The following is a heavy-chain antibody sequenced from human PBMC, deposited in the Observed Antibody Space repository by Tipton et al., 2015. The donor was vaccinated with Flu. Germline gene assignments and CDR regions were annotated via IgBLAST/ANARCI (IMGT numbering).Heavy chain of an antibody. CDR2: ITNSGST. V-gene: IGHV4-59*01. Sequence: TLSLTCTVSGASISRYYWSWFRQSPGGGLEWIAYITNSGSTNSNPSLKSRLSISVDTSKNKFSLNLRSVTAADTAIYYCAKDRTGSEGSFQYFFDVWGQGAPVTVST. D-gene: IGHD1-1*01. CDR3: AKDRTGSEGSFQYFFDV. J-gene: IGHJ4*02. CDR1: GASISRYY.